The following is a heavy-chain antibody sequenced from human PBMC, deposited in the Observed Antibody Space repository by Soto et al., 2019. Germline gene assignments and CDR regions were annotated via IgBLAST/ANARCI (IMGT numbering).Heavy chain of an antibody. J-gene: IGHJ6*02. Sequence: GASVKVSCKASGYTFTSYAMHWVRQAPGQRLEWMGWINAGNGNTKYSQKKQGRVTITRDTSASTAYMELSSLRSEDTVLYYCASLRHSPSYYYYYGMDVWGQGTTVTVSS. D-gene: IGHD5-18*01. CDR1: GYTFTSYA. V-gene: IGHV1-3*01. CDR2: INAGNGNT. CDR3: ASLRHSPSYYYYYGMDV.